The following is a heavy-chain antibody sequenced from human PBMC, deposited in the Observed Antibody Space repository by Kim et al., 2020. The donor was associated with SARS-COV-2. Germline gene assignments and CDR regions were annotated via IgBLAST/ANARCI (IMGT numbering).Heavy chain of an antibody. CDR2: MNPNSGNT. Sequence: ASVKVSCKASGYTFTSYDINWVRQATGQGLEWMGWMNPNSGNTGYAQKFQGRVTMTRNTSISTAYMELSSLRSEDTAVYYCARVRKTKAAIWGSYRTVFDYWGQGTLVTVSS. V-gene: IGHV1-8*01. D-gene: IGHD3-16*02. CDR3: ARVRKTKAAIWGSYRTVFDY. CDR1: GYTFTSYD. J-gene: IGHJ4*02.